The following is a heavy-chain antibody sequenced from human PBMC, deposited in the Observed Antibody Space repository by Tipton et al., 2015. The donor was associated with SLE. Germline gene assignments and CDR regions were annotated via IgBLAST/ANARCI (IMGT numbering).Heavy chain of an antibody. Sequence: TLSLTCTVSGGSISSGNYFWSWIRQPAGKGLEWIGYIHYTGSANYNPSLKSRVTISVDTSKNQFSLRVRSVTAADTAVYYCARHAGLYNWFDPWGQGTLVTVSS. V-gene: IGHV4-61*10. CDR2: IHYTGSA. J-gene: IGHJ5*02. CDR3: ARHAGLYNWFDP. CDR1: GGSISSGNYF.